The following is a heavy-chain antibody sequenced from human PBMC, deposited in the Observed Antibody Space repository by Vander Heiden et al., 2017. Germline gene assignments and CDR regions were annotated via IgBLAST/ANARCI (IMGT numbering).Heavy chain of an antibody. V-gene: IGHV3-33*01. Sequence: QVQLVESGGGVVQPGRSLSLFCTASGFTFSAYGLHWVRQAPGKVLELVALIWYYGSNKFYADSMKGRVTISRDNSKNTLYVQMNTLRAEDTAVYYCTRALNPYYYDSSGLSDAFDIWGQGTMVTVSS. D-gene: IGHD3-22*01. CDR3: TRALNPYYYDSSGLSDAFDI. CDR2: IWYYGSNK. CDR1: GFTFSAYG. J-gene: IGHJ3*02.